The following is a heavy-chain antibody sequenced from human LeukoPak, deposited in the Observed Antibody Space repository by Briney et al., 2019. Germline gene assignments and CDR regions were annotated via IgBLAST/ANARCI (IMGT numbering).Heavy chain of an antibody. CDR2: ISSSSSYI. V-gene: IGHV3-21*01. Sequence: PGGSLRLSCAASGFTFSSYSMSWVRQAPGKGLEWVSSISSSSSYIYYADSVKGRFTISRDNAKNSLYLQMNSLRAEDTAVYYCASREIYYYDSSGSDDAFDIWGQGTMVTVSS. CDR1: GFTFSSYS. J-gene: IGHJ3*02. CDR3: ASREIYYYDSSGSDDAFDI. D-gene: IGHD3-22*01.